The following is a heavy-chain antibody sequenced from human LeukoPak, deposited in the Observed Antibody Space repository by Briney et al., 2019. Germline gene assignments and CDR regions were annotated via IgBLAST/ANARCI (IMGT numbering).Heavy chain of an antibody. Sequence: GGSLRLSCAASGFTFSSYGMHWVRQAPGKGLEWVAFIRYDGSNKYYADSVKGRFSISRNNSKNTLYLEMNSLRAEDTAVYYCAREYEEGFDSWGQGTPVTVSS. J-gene: IGHJ4*02. CDR1: GFTFSSYG. CDR3: AREYEEGFDS. D-gene: IGHD3-16*01. V-gene: IGHV3-30*02. CDR2: IRYDGSNK.